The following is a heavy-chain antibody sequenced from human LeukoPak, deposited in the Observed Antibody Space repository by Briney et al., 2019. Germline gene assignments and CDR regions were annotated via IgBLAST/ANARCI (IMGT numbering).Heavy chain of an antibody. CDR1: GGSFSGYY. J-gene: IGHJ4*02. D-gene: IGHD2-2*01. CDR2: VYYFGNT. V-gene: IGHV4-34*01. CDR3: ARHHNIVIVPTARGFDY. Sequence: PSETLSLTCAVYGGSFSGYYWSWIRQPPGKGLEWIGSVYYFGNTYYSPSLKGRVTISVDTSKNQFSLKLSSVTAADTAVYYCARHHNIVIVPTARGFDYWGQGTLVTVSS.